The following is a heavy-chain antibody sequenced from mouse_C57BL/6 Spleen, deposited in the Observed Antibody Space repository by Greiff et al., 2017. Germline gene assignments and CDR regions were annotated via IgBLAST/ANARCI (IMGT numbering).Heavy chain of an antibody. Sequence: EVKLVESGPVLVKPGASVKMSCKASGYTFTDYYMNWVKQSHGKSLEWIGVINPYNGGTSYNQKFKGKATLTVDKSSSTAYMELNSLTSEDSAVYYCARCGGGSETMDYWGQGTSVTVSS. CDR3: ARCGGGSETMDY. CDR1: GYTFTDYY. V-gene: IGHV1-19*01. D-gene: IGHD1-1*01. CDR2: INPYNGGT. J-gene: IGHJ4*01.